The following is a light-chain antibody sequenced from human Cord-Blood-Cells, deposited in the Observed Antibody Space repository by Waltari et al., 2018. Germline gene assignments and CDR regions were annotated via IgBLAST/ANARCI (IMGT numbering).Light chain of an antibody. Sequence: DIQMTQSPSSLSASVGDRVTITGQASQDISNYLNWYQQKPGKAPKLLIYDASNLETGVPSRFSGSGSGTDFTFTISSLQPEDIATYYCQQYDNLRVTFGGGTKVEIK. V-gene: IGKV1-33*01. CDR3: QQYDNLRVT. CDR1: QDISNY. CDR2: DAS. J-gene: IGKJ4*01.